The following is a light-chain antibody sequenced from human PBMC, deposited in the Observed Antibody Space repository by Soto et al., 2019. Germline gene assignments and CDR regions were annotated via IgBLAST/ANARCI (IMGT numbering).Light chain of an antibody. CDR3: QHYNSSSWT. CDR2: DAS. Sequence: DIQMTQSPSTPSASVGDRVTITCRASQSISSWLAWYQQKPGKAPKLLIYDASSLESGVPSRFSGVESGTEFTLTISSLQPDDFATYYCQHYNSSSWTFGQGTKVDIK. CDR1: QSISSW. V-gene: IGKV1-5*01. J-gene: IGKJ1*01.